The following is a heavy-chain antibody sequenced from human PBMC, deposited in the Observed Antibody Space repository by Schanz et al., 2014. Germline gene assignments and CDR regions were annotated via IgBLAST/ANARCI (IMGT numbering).Heavy chain of an antibody. CDR3: ARDAVALVPEYFMDV. CDR1: GFTVSKNY. V-gene: IGHV3-66*01. Sequence: EVQLLESGGGLVQPGGSLRLSCAGSGFTVSKNYMSWVRQAPGKGLEWVSIIYTDGSTYYADSVRDRFTISRDNSMNTLHLQMDGLRVEDTAVYYCARDAVALVPEYFMDVWGKGTPVTVSS. CDR2: IYTDGST. D-gene: IGHD2-15*01. J-gene: IGHJ6*03.